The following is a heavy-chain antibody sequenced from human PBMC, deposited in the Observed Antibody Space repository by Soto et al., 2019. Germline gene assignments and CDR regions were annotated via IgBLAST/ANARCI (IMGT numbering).Heavy chain of an antibody. V-gene: IGHV3-11*05. CDR2: ISSSSSYT. Sequence: GGSLRLSCAASGFTFSDYYMSWIRQAPGKGLEWVSYISSSSSYTNYADSVKGRFTISRDNAKNSLYLQMNSLRAEDTAVYYCARVYGDYPRVDYWGQGTLVTVSS. CDR3: ARVYGDYPRVDY. CDR1: GFTFSDYY. D-gene: IGHD4-17*01. J-gene: IGHJ4*02.